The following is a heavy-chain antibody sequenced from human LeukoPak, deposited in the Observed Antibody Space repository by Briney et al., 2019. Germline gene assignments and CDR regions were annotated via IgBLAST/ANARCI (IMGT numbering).Heavy chain of an antibody. V-gene: IGHV3-21*01. D-gene: IGHD1-26*01. Sequence: GGSLRLSCSASGFTFSSYSMNWVRQAPGKGLEWVSSISSSSSYIYYADSVKGRFTISRDNAKNSLYLQMNSLRAEDTAVYYCARDDEYPRRVGATGVFDYWGQGTLVTVSS. CDR1: GFTFSSYS. CDR2: ISSSSSYI. J-gene: IGHJ4*02. CDR3: ARDDEYPRRVGATGVFDY.